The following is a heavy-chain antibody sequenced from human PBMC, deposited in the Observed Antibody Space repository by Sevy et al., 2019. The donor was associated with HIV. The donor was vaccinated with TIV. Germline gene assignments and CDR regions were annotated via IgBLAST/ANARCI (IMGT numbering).Heavy chain of an antibody. Sequence: GGSLRLSCAASGFSFSTYWMHWVRQAPGKGLEWVANIKQDESEEYYVDSVKGRFTISRDNAKNSVYLEMNSLRSEDTSSYYCAKGNSGSFDYWGQGTLVTVSS. CDR2: IKQDESEE. CDR1: GFSFSTYW. D-gene: IGHD3-22*01. CDR3: AKGNSGSFDY. J-gene: IGHJ4*02. V-gene: IGHV3-7*01.